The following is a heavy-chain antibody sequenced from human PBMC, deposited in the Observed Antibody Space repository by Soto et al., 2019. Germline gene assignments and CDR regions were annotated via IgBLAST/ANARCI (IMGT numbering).Heavy chain of an antibody. V-gene: IGHV4-59*01. J-gene: IGHJ4*02. CDR3: ATFRGWSTGIDY. CDR1: GGSISSYY. Sequence: SETLSLTCTVSGGSISSYYWSWVRQPPGKGLEWIGYIYYSGSTNYNPSLKSRVTISVDTSKNQFSLKLSSVTAADTAVYYCATFRGWSTGIDYSGQGPLVTVSS. D-gene: IGHD6-19*01. CDR2: IYYSGST.